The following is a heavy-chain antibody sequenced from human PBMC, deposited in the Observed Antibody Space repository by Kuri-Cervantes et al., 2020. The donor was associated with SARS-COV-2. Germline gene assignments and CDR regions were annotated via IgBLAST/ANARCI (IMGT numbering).Heavy chain of an antibody. Sequence: ASVKVSCKASGYTFTSYDINWVRQATGQGLEWMGWMNPNSGNTGYAQKFQGRVTITTDESTSTAYMELSSLRSEDTAVYYCATSPNWRQGGGRDAFDIWGQGTMVTVSS. D-gene: IGHD1-20*01. CDR3: ATSPNWRQGGGRDAFDI. V-gene: IGHV1-8*03. CDR1: GYTFTSYD. CDR2: MNPNSGNT. J-gene: IGHJ3*02.